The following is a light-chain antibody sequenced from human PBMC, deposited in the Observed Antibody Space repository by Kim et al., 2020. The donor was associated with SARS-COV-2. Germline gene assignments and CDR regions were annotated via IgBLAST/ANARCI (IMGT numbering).Light chain of an antibody. CDR2: DAS. V-gene: IGKV3-11*01. CDR1: QSVSSY. J-gene: IGKJ1*01. Sequence: EIVLTQSPATLSLSPGERATLSCRASQSVSSYLAWYQQKPGQAPRLLIYDASNRATGIPARFSGSGSGTDFTLTISSLEPEDFAVYYWRESSTWTFGQGTKVDIK. CDR3: RESSTWT.